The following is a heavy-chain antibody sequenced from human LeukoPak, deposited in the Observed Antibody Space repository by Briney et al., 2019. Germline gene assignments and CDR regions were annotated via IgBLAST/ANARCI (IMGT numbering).Heavy chain of an antibody. D-gene: IGHD3-10*01. J-gene: IGHJ6*03. Sequence: PGGSLRLSCASSGCTFSSHFMSWVRQAPGKGREWVANIKQDGSEKNYVESVKGRLTTSRDNATTSLYMQMNSLRGEDTAVYSCARVDGSGSYYIYYYYYMDVWGKGTTVTVSS. CDR2: IKQDGSEK. CDR3: ARVDGSGSYYIYYYYYMDV. V-gene: IGHV3-7*01. CDR1: GCTFSSHF.